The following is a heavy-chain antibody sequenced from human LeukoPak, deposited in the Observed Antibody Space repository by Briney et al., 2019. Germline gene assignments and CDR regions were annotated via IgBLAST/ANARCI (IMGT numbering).Heavy chain of an antibody. J-gene: IGHJ4*02. CDR2: ISSSSSYI. CDR3: TTERGYSSSCVFDY. Sequence: GGSLRLSCAASGCTFSSYSMNWVRQAPGKGLEWVSSISSSSSYIYYADSMKGRFTISRDNAKNSLYLQMNSLRAEDTAVYYCTTERGYSSSCVFDYWGQGSLVTVSS. D-gene: IGHD6-13*01. V-gene: IGHV3-21*03. CDR1: GCTFSSYS.